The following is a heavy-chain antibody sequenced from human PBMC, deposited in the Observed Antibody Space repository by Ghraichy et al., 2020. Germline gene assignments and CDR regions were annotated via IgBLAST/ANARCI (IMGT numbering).Heavy chain of an antibody. D-gene: IGHD6-13*01. V-gene: IGHV4-59*01. Sequence: SETLSLTCTVSGGSISSYYWSWIRQPPGKGLEWIGYIYYSGSTNYNPSLKSRVTISVDTSKNQFSLKLSSVTAADTAVYYCARELPYSSSYRDAFDIWGQGTMVTVSS. CDR3: ARELPYSSSYRDAFDI. J-gene: IGHJ3*02. CDR1: GGSISSYY. CDR2: IYYSGST.